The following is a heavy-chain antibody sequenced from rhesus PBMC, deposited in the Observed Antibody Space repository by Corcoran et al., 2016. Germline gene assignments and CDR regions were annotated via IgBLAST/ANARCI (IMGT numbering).Heavy chain of an antibody. CDR1: GASISSYW. Sequence: QVQLQESGPGLVKPSETLSLTCAVSGASISSYWWSWIRQPPGKGLEWMGEINGNSGSTYYNPSLKSRVTISKDASKNQFSLKLSSVTAADTAVYYCARGGITIVAVIINVYYGLDSWGQGVVVTVSS. J-gene: IGHJ6*01. V-gene: IGHV4-80*01. D-gene: IGHD3-16*01. CDR2: INGNSGST. CDR3: ARGGITIVAVIINVYYGLDS.